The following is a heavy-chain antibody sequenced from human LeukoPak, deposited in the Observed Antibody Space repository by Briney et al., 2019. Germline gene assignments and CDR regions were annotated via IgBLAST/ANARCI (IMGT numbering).Heavy chain of an antibody. V-gene: IGHV3-21*01. CDR1: GFTFSSYT. J-gene: IGHJ4*02. D-gene: IGHD6-25*01. CDR3: ARDFIGESGSSGY. CDR2: ISPSGHSV. Sequence: AGGSLRLSCAASGFTFSSYTMNCVRQAPGKGLEFVSSISPSGHSVTYADSVKGRFSLSRDNAKNSLSLQMNSLRADDTGVYYCARDFIGESGSSGYWGQGALVTVSS.